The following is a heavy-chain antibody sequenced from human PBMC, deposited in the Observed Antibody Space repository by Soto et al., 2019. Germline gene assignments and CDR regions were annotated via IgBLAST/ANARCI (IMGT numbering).Heavy chain of an antibody. CDR2: INAGNGNT. CDR1: GYTFTIYA. Sequence: GASVKVSCKSSGYTFTIYAMHWVRQAPGQRLEWMGWINAGNGNTKYSQKFQGRVTITRDTSASTAYMELSSLRSEDTAVYYCAREAVLRYFDWSIDYWGQGTLVTVSS. D-gene: IGHD3-9*01. CDR3: AREAVLRYFDWSIDY. J-gene: IGHJ4*02. V-gene: IGHV1-3*01.